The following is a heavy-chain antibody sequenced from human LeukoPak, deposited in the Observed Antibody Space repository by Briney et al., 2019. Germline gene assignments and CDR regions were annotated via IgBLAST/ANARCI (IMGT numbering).Heavy chain of an antibody. Sequence: QAGGSLRLSCAASGFTFSNYGMHWVRQAPGKGLEWVSFIHYDGSNKYYADSVKGRFTLSRDNSKNTLYLQMNSLRAEDTAVYYCARISLESSGWYSLDYWGQGTLVTVSS. V-gene: IGHV3-30*02. CDR1: GFTFSNYG. CDR3: ARISLESSGWYSLDY. D-gene: IGHD6-19*01. J-gene: IGHJ4*02. CDR2: IHYDGSNK.